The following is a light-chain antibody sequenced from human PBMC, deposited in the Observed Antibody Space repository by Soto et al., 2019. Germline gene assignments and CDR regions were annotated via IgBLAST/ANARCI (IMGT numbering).Light chain of an antibody. J-gene: IGKJ5*01. CDR3: QQLHDYPIT. Sequence: ILLTQSPSSLSASVGDKVTITCRASQGIDSSFAWYQQKPGKAPKLLIYAASSLQSGVPSRFSGSGSGTDFTLTISSLQPEDFATYYCQQLHDYPITFGQGTRLEIK. CDR1: QGIDSS. V-gene: IGKV1-9*01. CDR2: AAS.